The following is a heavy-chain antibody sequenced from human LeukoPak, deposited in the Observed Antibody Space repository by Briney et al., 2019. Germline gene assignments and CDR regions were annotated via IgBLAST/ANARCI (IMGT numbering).Heavy chain of an antibody. Sequence: SETLSLTCTVSGGSTSSYYWSWIRQPPGKGLEWIGYIYYSGSTNYNPSLKSRVTISVDTSKNQFSLKLSSVTAADTAVYYCARVPFFWGQGTLVTVSS. D-gene: IGHD3-16*01. CDR2: IYYSGST. CDR3: ARVPFF. V-gene: IGHV4-59*01. J-gene: IGHJ4*02. CDR1: GGSTSSYY.